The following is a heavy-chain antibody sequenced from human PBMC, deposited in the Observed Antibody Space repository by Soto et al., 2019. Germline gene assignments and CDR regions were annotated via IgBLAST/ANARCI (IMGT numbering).Heavy chain of an antibody. V-gene: IGHV5-10-1*01. Sequence: PGESLKISCKGSGYKFTSYWISWVRQMPGKGLEWMGRIDPSDSYTNYSPSFRGHVTISADKSFSTAYLHWSSLKASDTAMYYCAKGESGANRPSYWGQGNLVTVSS. CDR2: IDPSDSYT. D-gene: IGHD6-6*01. J-gene: IGHJ4*02. CDR1: GYKFTSYW. CDR3: AKGESGANRPSY.